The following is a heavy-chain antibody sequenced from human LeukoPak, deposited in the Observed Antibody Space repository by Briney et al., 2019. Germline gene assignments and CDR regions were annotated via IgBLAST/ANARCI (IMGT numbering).Heavy chain of an antibody. Sequence: GGSLRLSCAASGFTFSDYYMSWVRQAPGKGLEWVSVIYSGGSTYYADSVKGRFTISRDDSKNTLYLQMNSLRAEDTAVYYCASTRGDLSDAFDIWGQGTMVTVSS. CDR1: GFTFSDYY. CDR3: ASTRGDLSDAFDI. D-gene: IGHD3-10*01. CDR2: IYSGGST. V-gene: IGHV3-53*01. J-gene: IGHJ3*02.